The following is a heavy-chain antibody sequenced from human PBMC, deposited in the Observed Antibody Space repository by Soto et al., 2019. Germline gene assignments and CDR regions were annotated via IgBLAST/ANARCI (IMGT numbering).Heavy chain of an antibody. V-gene: IGHV4-61*08. CDR1: GCSVRSGDYF. Sequence: PSETLSLACAVSGCSVRSGDYFWSWLRQSPGKRLEWIAYIYYSGSTNYNPSLKSRATISVDTSKSQVSLTLTSMTAADAALYYCARSPNYYYYGFDVWGQGTAVTVPS. CDR3: ARSPNYYYYGFDV. CDR2: IYYSGST. D-gene: IGHD3-10*01. J-gene: IGHJ6*02.